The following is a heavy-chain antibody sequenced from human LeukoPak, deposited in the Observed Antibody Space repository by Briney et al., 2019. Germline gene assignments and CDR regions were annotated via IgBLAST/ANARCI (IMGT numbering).Heavy chain of an antibody. Sequence: GGSLRLSCAASGFTFRKYWMSWVRQAPGKGLEWVANIKEDGSREYYVDSVKGRFTISRDNAKNSLYLQMDNLSAQDTAFYYFATHSEYKSDIWGQGTLVTVSS. CDR1: GFTFRKYW. V-gene: IGHV3-7*01. J-gene: IGHJ4*02. D-gene: IGHD1-1*01. CDR3: ATHSEYKSDI. CDR2: IKEDGSRE.